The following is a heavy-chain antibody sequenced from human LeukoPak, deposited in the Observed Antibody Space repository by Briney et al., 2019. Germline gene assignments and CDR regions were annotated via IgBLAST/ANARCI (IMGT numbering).Heavy chain of an antibody. CDR1: GGSIGSYY. J-gene: IGHJ3*02. V-gene: IGHV4-59*01. Sequence: ASETLSLTCTVSGGSIGSYYWSWIRQPPGKGLEWIGYIYYSGSTNYNPSLKSRVTISVDTSKNQFSLKLSSVTAADTAVYYCARAYYYDPHAFDIWGQGTMVTVSS. CDR2: IYYSGST. CDR3: ARAYYYDPHAFDI. D-gene: IGHD3-22*01.